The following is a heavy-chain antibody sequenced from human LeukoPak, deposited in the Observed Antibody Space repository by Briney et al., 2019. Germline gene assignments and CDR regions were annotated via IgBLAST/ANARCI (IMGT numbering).Heavy chain of an antibody. Sequence: GGSLRLSCAASGFTFSSYGMSWVRQAPGKGLEWVSAISGSGGSTYYADSVKGRFTISRDNSKNTLYLQMNGLRAEDTAVYYCAKGDSGYDYDGASDYWGQGTLVTVSS. V-gene: IGHV3-23*01. J-gene: IGHJ4*02. CDR3: AKGDSGYDYDGASDY. D-gene: IGHD5-12*01. CDR1: GFTFSSYG. CDR2: ISGSGGST.